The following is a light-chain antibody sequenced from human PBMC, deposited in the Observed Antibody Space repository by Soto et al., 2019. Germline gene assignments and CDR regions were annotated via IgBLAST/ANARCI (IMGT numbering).Light chain of an antibody. CDR3: QQRTNWPTST. CDR2: DAS. V-gene: IGKV3-11*01. J-gene: IGKJ5*01. CDR1: QSVSSY. Sequence: EIVLTQSPATLSLSSGERATLSCRASQSVSSYLAWYQQKPGQAPRLLIHDASNRATGIPARFSGSGSGTDFTLTISSLEPEDFAVYYCQQRTNWPTSTFGQGTRLEIK.